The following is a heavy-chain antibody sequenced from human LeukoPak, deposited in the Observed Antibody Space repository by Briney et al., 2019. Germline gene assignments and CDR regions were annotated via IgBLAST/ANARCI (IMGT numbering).Heavy chain of an antibody. J-gene: IGHJ5*02. V-gene: IGHV3-66*04. D-gene: IGHD6-13*01. CDR2: IYSGGST. CDR3: AGHSSSWESRFDP. CDR1: GFTVSSNY. Sequence: QPGGSLRLSCAASGFTVSSNYMSWVRQAPGKGLEWVSVIYSGGSTYYADSVKGRFTISRDNSKNTLYLQMNSLRAEDTAVYYCAGHSSSWESRFDPWGRGTLVTVSS.